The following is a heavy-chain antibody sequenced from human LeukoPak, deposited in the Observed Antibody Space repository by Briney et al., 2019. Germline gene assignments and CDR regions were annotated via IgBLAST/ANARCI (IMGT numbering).Heavy chain of an antibody. Sequence: ASVKVSCKASGYTFSIYDINWVRQATGQGLEWMGWMNPNSGNTNYAQKFQGRVTVTRDTSISTAYMELSRLRSDDTAVYYCARLASMVTSNWFDPWGQGTLVTVSS. CDR1: GYTFSIYD. V-gene: IGHV1-8*01. J-gene: IGHJ5*02. CDR2: MNPNSGNT. CDR3: ARLASMVTSNWFDP. D-gene: IGHD2-21*02.